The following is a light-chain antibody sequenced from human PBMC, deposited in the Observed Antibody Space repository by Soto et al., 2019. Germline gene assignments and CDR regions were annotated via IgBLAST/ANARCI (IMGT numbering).Light chain of an antibody. CDR2: DAS. CDR1: QSVSSY. V-gene: IGKV3-11*01. J-gene: IGKJ1*01. CDR3: QQRINWPT. Sequence: EIVLTQSPATLSLSPGERATLSCRASQSVSSYLAWYQQKPGQAPRLLIYDASNRATGIPARFSGSGSGTDFTLTISCLEPEDIAVYYCQQRINWPTFGQGTKVDIK.